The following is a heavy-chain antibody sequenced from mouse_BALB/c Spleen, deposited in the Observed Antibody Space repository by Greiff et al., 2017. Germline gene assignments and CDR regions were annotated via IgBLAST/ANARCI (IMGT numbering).Heavy chain of an antibody. D-gene: IGHD2-14*01. J-gene: IGHJ1*01. Sequence: QVQLLQSGPELVKPGASVKMSCKASGYTFTSYYIHWVKQRPGKGLEWIGCIYPGDGSTKYNEKFKGKTTLTADKSSSTAYMLLSSLTSEDSAIYFCAREVRFWYFDVWGAGTTVTVSS. CDR3: AREVRFWYFDV. V-gene: IGHV1S56*01. CDR1: GYTFTSYY. CDR2: IYPGDGST.